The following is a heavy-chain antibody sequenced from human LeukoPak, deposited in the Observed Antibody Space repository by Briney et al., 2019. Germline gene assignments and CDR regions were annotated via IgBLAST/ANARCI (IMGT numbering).Heavy chain of an antibody. J-gene: IGHJ4*02. Sequence: PGGSLRLSCAASGFTFSSYSMNWVRQAPGKGLEWVSYISSSSTIYYADSVKGRFTISRDNAKNSLYLQMNSLRAEDTAVYYCASGPILPGIAVAGGYDYWGQGTLVTVSS. D-gene: IGHD6-19*01. V-gene: IGHV3-48*01. CDR2: ISSSSTI. CDR1: GFTFSSYS. CDR3: ASGPILPGIAVAGGYDY.